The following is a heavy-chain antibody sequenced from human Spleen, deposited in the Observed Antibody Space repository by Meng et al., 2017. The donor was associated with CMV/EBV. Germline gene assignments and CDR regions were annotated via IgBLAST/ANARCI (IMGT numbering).Heavy chain of an antibody. CDR3: ARGPRRFPGQTTVTKRGTHYFDY. D-gene: IGHD4-17*01. CDR2: IYHRGST. CDR1: EYPISSGYY. J-gene: IGHJ4*02. Sequence: GSLRLSCSVSEYPISSGYYWGWIRQPPGKGLEWIGSIYHRGSTYYNPSLKSRVTRSVDTSKNQFSLKLSSVTAADTAVYYCARGPRRFPGQTTVTKRGTHYFDYWGQGTLVTVSS. V-gene: IGHV4-38-2*02.